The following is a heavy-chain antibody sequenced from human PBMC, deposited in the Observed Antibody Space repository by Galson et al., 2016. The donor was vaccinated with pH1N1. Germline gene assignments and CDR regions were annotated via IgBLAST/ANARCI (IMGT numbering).Heavy chain of an antibody. CDR2: INPSSGGT. CDR1: GYSFTDHY. CDR3: ARGPIGGPRWAFDL. J-gene: IGHJ3*01. V-gene: IGHV1-2*05. D-gene: IGHD2-15*01. Sequence: SVKVSCKASGYSFTDHYLHWVRQAPGQGLEWMGRINPSSGGTKYAQKFQGRVTMTRDTSISTAYMEVRRLRSDDTVVYYCARGPIGGPRWAFDLWGQGTLVTVSS.